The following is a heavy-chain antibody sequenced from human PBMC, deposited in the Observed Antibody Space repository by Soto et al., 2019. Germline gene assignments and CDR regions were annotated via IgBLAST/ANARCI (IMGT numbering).Heavy chain of an antibody. J-gene: IGHJ6*02. D-gene: IGHD5-12*01. CDR3: ARGWGDGYNYGDYYYYGMDV. V-gene: IGHV1-69*12. CDR2: IIPIFGTA. Sequence: QVQLVQSGAEVKKPGSSVKVSCKASGGTFSSYAISWVRQAPGQGLEWMGGIIPIFGTANYAQKFQGRVTITADESTRTAYMEPSSLRSEDTAVYYCARGWGDGYNYGDYYYYGMDVWGQGTTVTVSS. CDR1: GGTFSSYA.